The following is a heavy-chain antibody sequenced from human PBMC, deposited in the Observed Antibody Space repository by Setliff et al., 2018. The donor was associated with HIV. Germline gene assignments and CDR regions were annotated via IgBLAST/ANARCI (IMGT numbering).Heavy chain of an antibody. D-gene: IGHD2-2*01. CDR1: GYTFTSYY. V-gene: IGHV1-46*01. J-gene: IGHJ5*02. CDR3: ARAQGYCSSTSCYFQDLFDP. CDR2: INPSGGST. Sequence: EASVKVSCKASGYTFTSYYMHWVRQAPGQGLEWMGIINPSGGSTSYAQKFQGRVTMTRDTSTSTVYMELSSLRSEDTAVYYCARAQGYCSSTSCYFQDLFDPWGQGTLVTVSS.